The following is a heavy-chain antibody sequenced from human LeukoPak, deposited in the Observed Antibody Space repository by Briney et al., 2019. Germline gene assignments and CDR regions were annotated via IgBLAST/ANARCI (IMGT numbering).Heavy chain of an antibody. D-gene: IGHD2-21*02. Sequence: SETLSLTCTVSGGSISSSSYYWGWIRQPPGKGLEWIGYIYYSGSTYYNPSLKSRVTISVDTSKNQFSLKLSSVTAADTAVYYCARGETVVTFDYWGQGTLVTVSS. CDR3: ARGETVVTFDY. CDR1: GGSISSSSYY. CDR2: IYYSGST. V-gene: IGHV4-31*03. J-gene: IGHJ4*02.